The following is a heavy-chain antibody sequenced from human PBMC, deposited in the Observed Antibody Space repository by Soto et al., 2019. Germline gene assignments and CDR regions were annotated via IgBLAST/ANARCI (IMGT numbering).Heavy chain of an antibody. J-gene: IGHJ4*02. CDR1: GGSISSYY. CDR3: ARPGPYSSSTPPDY. CDR2: IYYSGST. D-gene: IGHD6-6*01. Sequence: ASETLSLTCTFSGGSISSYYWSLIRQPPGKGLEWIGYIYYSGSTNYSPSFQGHVTISADKSISTAYLQWGSLKASDTAMYYCARPGPYSSSTPPDYGGQGTLVTVSS. V-gene: IGHV4-59*12.